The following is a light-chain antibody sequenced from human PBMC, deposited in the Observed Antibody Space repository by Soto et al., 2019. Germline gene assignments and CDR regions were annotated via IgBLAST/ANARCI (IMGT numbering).Light chain of an antibody. CDR2: DVN. Sequence: QPVLTQPASVSGSPGQSITISCTGTSSDIGAYTFVSWYQQHPGKAPKLMLYDVNIRPAGVSNRFSGPKSGNPASLTISGLQAEDEAEYYCTSWTTSPTLIFGGGPKVTVL. CDR3: TSWTTSPTLI. J-gene: IGLJ2*01. CDR1: SSDIGAYTF. V-gene: IGLV2-14*03.